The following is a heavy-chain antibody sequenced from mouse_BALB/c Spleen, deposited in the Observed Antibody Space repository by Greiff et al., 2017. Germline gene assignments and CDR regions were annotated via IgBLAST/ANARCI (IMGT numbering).Heavy chain of an antibody. CDR3: ARGVMYGAMDY. V-gene: IGHV14-3*02. CDR1: GFNIKDTY. CDR2: IDPANGNT. J-gene: IGHJ4*01. D-gene: IGHD2-10*02. Sequence: VQLQQSGAELVKPGASVKLSCTASGFNIKDTYMHWVKQRPEQGLEWIGRIDPANGNTKYDPKFQGKATITADTSSNTAYLQLSSLTSEDTAVYYCARGVMYGAMDYWGQGTSVTVSS.